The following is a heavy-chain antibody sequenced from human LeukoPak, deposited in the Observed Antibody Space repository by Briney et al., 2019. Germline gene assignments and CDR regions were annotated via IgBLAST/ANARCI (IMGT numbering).Heavy chain of an antibody. J-gene: IGHJ4*02. CDR3: AKDMTIFSVTPFPGY. Sequence: PGGSLRLCCAASGFMFRTYGMHWVRQAPGKGLEWVAFISHDGSNKYYADSVKGRFTISRDNSKNTLYLQMNSLRAEDTAVYYCAKDMTIFSVTPFPGYWGQGILVTVSS. V-gene: IGHV3-30*18. CDR2: ISHDGSNK. CDR1: GFMFRTYG. D-gene: IGHD3-9*01.